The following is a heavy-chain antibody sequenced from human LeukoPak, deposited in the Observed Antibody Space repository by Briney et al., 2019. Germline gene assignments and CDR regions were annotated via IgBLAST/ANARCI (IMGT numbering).Heavy chain of an antibody. Sequence: SETLSLTCSVSGGSISSRNYYWGWLRQPPGKKLEWIGSIYYSGGTYYNPSLKSRVTISVDTSKNQFSLKLSSVTAADTAVYYCARLSGGTQWLAPFDYWGQGTLVTVPS. J-gene: IGHJ4*02. CDR3: ARLSGGTQWLAPFDY. D-gene: IGHD6-19*01. CDR1: GGSISSRNYY. V-gene: IGHV4-39*01. CDR2: IYYSGGT.